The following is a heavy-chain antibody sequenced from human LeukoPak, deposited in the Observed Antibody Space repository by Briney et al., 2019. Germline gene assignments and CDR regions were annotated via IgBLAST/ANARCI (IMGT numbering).Heavy chain of an antibody. V-gene: IGHV4-59*08. CDR3: ARRGSGSPFDY. Sequence: SETLSLTCTVSRGSISGYYWSWIRQPPGNGLEWIAYISYTGATEYNPSLRSRVSMSLATSMNQFSLRLTSVTASDTAVYYCARRGSGSPFDYWGQGMLVTVSS. J-gene: IGHJ4*02. CDR1: RGSISGYY. CDR2: ISYTGAT. D-gene: IGHD1-26*01.